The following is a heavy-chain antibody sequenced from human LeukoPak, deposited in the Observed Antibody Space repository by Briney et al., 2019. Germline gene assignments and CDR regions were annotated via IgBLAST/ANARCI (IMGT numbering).Heavy chain of an antibody. CDR3: AKDLDCSGGTCHKAFDC. J-gene: IGHJ4*02. D-gene: IGHD2-15*01. Sequence: GGSLRLSCAASGFTFSSYGMHWVRQAPGKGLEWVAVIWADGIRHVYAESVKGRVTISRDNSKNTLYLQMNSLTAEDTAVYYCAKDLDCSGGTCHKAFDCWGQGTLVTVSS. V-gene: IGHV3-33*06. CDR2: IWADGIRH. CDR1: GFTFSSYG.